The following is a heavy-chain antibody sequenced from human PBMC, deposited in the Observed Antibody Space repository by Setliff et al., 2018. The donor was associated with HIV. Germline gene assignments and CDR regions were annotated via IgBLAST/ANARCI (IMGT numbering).Heavy chain of an antibody. V-gene: IGHV4-4*07. Sequence: TSETLSLTCTSSGDSISGYYWSWIRQPAGKGLEWIGRIYDTGSTEYNPSLKSRLTMSMDTSKDQFSLRLVSLTTADTAVYYCARSIYGSGTYPLDVWGPGTLVTVSS. CDR3: ARSIYGSGTYPLDV. J-gene: IGHJ4*02. CDR2: IYDTGST. D-gene: IGHD3-10*01. CDR1: GDSISGYY.